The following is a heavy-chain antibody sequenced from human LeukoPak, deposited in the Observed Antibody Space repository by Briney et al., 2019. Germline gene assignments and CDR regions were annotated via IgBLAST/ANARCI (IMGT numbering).Heavy chain of an antibody. CDR2: ISSSSSTI. V-gene: IGHV3-48*01. CDR3: AKPLGGDFWSGYTRHAFDI. J-gene: IGHJ3*02. CDR1: GFTFSSYS. D-gene: IGHD3-3*01. Sequence: GGSLRLSCAASGFTFSSYSMNWVRQAPGKGLEWVSYISSSSSTIYYADSVKGRFTISRDNAKNSLYLQMNSLRVEDTAVYYCAKPLGGDFWSGYTRHAFDIWGQGTMVTVSS.